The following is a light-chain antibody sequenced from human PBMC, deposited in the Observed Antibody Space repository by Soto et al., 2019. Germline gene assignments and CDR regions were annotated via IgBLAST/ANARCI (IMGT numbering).Light chain of an antibody. CDR3: QSYDSSLSGWV. CDR1: SSNIGAGYD. J-gene: IGLJ3*02. CDR2: GNS. Sequence: QSVLTQPPSVSGAPGQRVTTSCTGSSSNIGAGYDVHWYQQLPGTAPKLLIYGNSNRPSGVPDRFSGSKSGTSASLAITGXXXXXXXXYYCQSYDSSLSGWVFGGGTKLTVL. V-gene: IGLV1-40*01.